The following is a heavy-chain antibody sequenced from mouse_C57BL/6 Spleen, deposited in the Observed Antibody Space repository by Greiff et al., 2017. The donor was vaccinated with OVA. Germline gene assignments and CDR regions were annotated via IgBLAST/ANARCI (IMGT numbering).Heavy chain of an antibody. D-gene: IGHD2-4*01. CDR2: ISSGSSTI. CDR1: GFTFSDYG. CDR3: ARQDYDDAMDY. J-gene: IGHJ4*01. V-gene: IGHV5-17*01. Sequence: EVKLVESGGGLVKPGGSLKLSCAASGFTFSDYGMHWVRQAPEKGLEWVAYISSGSSTIYYADTVKGRFTISRDNAKNTLFLQMTSLRSEDTAMYYCARQDYDDAMDYWGQGTSVTVSS.